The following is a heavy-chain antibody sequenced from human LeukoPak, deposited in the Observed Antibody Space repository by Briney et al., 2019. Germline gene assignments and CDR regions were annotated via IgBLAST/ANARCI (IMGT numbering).Heavy chain of an antibody. CDR2: INHSGST. CDR1: GGSFSGYY. V-gene: IGHV4-34*01. J-gene: IGHJ4*02. D-gene: IGHD1-14*01. Sequence: PSETLSLTCAVYGGSFSGYYWSWIRQPPGKGLEWIGEINHSGSTNYNPSLKSRVTISVDTSKNQFSLKLSSVTAAAPAVYYCAKGRPGLVRTDFDYWGQGTLVTVSS. CDR3: AKGRPGLVRTDFDY.